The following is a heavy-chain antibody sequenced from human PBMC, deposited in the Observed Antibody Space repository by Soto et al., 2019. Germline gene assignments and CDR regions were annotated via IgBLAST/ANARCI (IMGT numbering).Heavy chain of an antibody. CDR3: ARGIVATGVNDAFDI. D-gene: IGHD5-12*01. J-gene: IGHJ3*02. V-gene: IGHV1-8*02. CDR2: MNPNSGNT. CDR1: GGTFSSYA. Sequence: GASVKVSCKASGGTFSSYAISWVRQAPGQGLEWMGWMNPNSGNTGYAQKFQGRVTMTRNTSISTAYMELSSLRSEDTAVYYCARGIVATGVNDAFDIWGQGTMVTVSS.